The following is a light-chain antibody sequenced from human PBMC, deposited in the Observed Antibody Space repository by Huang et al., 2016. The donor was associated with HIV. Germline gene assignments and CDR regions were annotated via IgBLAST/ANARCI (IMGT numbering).Light chain of an antibody. J-gene: IGKJ2*01. Sequence: EIVLTQSPGTLSLSPGERATISCRASQSVSSNYLAWYQQKPGQAPRLLIYGASNRATDIPDRFRGSGSGTDFTLTISRLEHEDFAVYYCQHYGNSPYTFGQGTKVESK. CDR3: QHYGNSPYT. V-gene: IGKV3-20*01. CDR1: QSVSSNY. CDR2: GAS.